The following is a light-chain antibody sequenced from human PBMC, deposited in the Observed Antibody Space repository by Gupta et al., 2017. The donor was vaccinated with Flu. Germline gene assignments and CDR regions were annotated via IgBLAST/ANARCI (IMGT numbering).Light chain of an antibody. CDR1: QSVSNSY. CDR3: QQYGSSPIA. V-gene: IGKV3-20*01. J-gene: IGKJ3*01. Sequence: EIVLTQSLATLSLSPGERATLSCRASQSVSNSYLAWYQQKPGQAPRLLIYGASSRATGIPDRFSGSGSGTDFTLTISRLEPEDFAVYYCQQYGSSPIAFGPGTKVDIK. CDR2: GAS.